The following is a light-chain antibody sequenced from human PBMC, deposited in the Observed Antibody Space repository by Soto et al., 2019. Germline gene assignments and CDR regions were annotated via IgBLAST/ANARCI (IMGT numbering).Light chain of an antibody. V-gene: IGLV2-14*01. CDR2: EVS. CDR3: TSYTTSSTWV. J-gene: IGLJ3*02. Sequence: QSVLTQPASVSGSPGQSITISCTGTRSDVGAYNYVSWYQQYPGKAPKLMISEVSNRPSGVSNRFSGSKSGNTASLTISGLQAEDEANYYCTSYTTSSTWVFGGGTKLTVL. CDR1: RSDVGAYNY.